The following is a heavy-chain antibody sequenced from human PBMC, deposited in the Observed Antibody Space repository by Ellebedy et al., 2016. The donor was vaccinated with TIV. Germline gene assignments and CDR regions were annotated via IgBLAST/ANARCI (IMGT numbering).Heavy chain of an antibody. Sequence: MPSETLSLTCTVSGASISSYSWAWIRQPPGMGLDYIGYFSYTGSTNYSPSLNSRVSISVDTSKNQFSLKLSSVTAADTAVYYCVRRKVRSGPAFDYWGQGTLVTVSS. D-gene: IGHD3-10*01. CDR2: FSYTGST. V-gene: IGHV4-59*08. CDR3: VRRKVRSGPAFDY. CDR1: GASISSYS. J-gene: IGHJ4*02.